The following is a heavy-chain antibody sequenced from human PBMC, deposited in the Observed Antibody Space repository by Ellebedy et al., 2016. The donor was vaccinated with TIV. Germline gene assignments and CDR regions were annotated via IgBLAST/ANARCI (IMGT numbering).Heavy chain of an antibody. D-gene: IGHD4-17*01. J-gene: IGHJ5*02. CDR2: IYQDGSNQ. Sequence: GESLKISCVASGFSFRSYWMSWVRQAPGKGLEWVANIYQDGSNQYYVDSVKGRFTISRDNAKNSLYLQMNSLRVEDTAVYYCARRGSYGDYAVQINNWFDRWGQGTLVTVYS. CDR3: ARRGSYGDYAVQINNWFDR. V-gene: IGHV3-7*01. CDR1: GFSFRSYW.